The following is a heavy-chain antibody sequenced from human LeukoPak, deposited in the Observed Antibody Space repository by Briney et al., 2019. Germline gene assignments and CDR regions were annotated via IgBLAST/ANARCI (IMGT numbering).Heavy chain of an antibody. Sequence: ASVKVSCKASGYTFTSYYMHWVRQAPGQGLEWMGIINPSGGSTSYAQKFQGRVTMTRDMSTSTVYMELSSLRSEDTAVYYCARVGIAARQDWYFDLWGRGTLVTVSS. CDR1: GYTFTSYY. V-gene: IGHV1-46*01. D-gene: IGHD6-6*01. CDR2: INPSGGST. J-gene: IGHJ2*01. CDR3: ARVGIAARQDWYFDL.